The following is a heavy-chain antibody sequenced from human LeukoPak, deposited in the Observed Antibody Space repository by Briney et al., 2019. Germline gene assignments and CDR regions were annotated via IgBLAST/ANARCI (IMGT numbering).Heavy chain of an antibody. CDR2: IKSKTDGGTT. CDR1: GFTFSSYW. V-gene: IGHV3-15*01. D-gene: IGHD3-3*01. Sequence: PGGSLRLSCAASGFTFSSYWMSWVRQAPGKGLEWVGRIKSKTDGGTTDYAAPVKGRFTISRDDSKNTLYLQMNSLKTEDTAVYYCTTSITIFGVDYWGQGTLVTVSS. J-gene: IGHJ4*02. CDR3: TTSITIFGVDY.